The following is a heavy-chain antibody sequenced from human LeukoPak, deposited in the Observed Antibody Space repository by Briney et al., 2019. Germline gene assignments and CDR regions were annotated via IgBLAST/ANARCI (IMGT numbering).Heavy chain of an antibody. CDR3: ARGDDEYCSGGSCYGFMGAFDI. D-gene: IGHD2-15*01. Sequence: SVKVSCKASGGTFRSYAISRVRQAPGQGLEWVGGIIPIFHTANYAQKFQGRVTITADKSTSTAYMELSSLRSEDTAVYYCARGDDEYCSGGSCYGFMGAFDIWGQGTMVTVSS. CDR2: IIPIFHTA. V-gene: IGHV1-69*06. J-gene: IGHJ3*02. CDR1: GGTFRSYA.